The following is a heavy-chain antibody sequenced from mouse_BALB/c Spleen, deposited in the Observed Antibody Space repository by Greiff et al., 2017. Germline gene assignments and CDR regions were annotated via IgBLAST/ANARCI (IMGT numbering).Heavy chain of an antibody. CDR3: ARGYYGYSYYFDY. CDR2: IRNKANGYTT. Sequence: EVKLMESGGGLVQPGGSLRLSCATSGFTFTDYYMSWVRQPPGKALEWLGFIRNKANGYTTEYSASVKGRFTISRDNSQSILYLQMNTLRAEDSATYYCARGYYGYSYYFDYWGQGTTLTVSS. V-gene: IGHV7-3*02. CDR1: GFTFTDYY. J-gene: IGHJ2*01. D-gene: IGHD1-2*01.